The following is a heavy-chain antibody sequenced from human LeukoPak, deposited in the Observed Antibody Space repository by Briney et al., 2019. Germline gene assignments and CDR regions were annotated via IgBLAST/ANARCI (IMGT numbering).Heavy chain of an antibody. CDR2: INPKNGDT. D-gene: IGHD3-3*01. CDR1: GYTFTGYY. V-gene: IGHV1-2*06. Sequence: ASVKVSCKASGYTFTGYYMHWVRQAPGQGLEWMGRINPKNGDTNYAQKFQGRVTMTRDTSISTAYMELSRLRSDDTAVYYCARISGYDFWSGYTYYYYYMDVWGKGTTVTVSS. J-gene: IGHJ6*03. CDR3: ARISGYDFWSGYTYYYYYMDV.